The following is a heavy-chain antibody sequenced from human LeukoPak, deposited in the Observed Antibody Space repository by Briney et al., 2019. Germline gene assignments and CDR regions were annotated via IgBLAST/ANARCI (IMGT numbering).Heavy chain of an antibody. D-gene: IGHD3-22*01. V-gene: IGHV3-23*01. CDR1: GFTFSSYA. Sequence: GGSLRLFCAASGFTFSSYAMSWVRQAPGKGLEWVSAISGSGGSTYYADSVKGRFTISRDNSKNTLYLQMNSLRAEDTAVYYCARVNYYDSSGYYYKGIDYWGQGTLVTVSS. J-gene: IGHJ4*02. CDR2: ISGSGGST. CDR3: ARVNYYDSSGYYYKGIDY.